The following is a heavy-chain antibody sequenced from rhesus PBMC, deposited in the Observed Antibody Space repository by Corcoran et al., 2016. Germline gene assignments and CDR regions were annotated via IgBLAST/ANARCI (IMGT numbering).Heavy chain of an antibody. Sequence: QVQLQESGPGLVKPSETLSLTCAVSGGSFSGYYLGWILQPPGTGLAWIAYISGSSGGTDYNPSLKSRVTISTDTSKNQFSLKLSSVTAADTAVYYCARHYEDDYGYYYSGGFDYWGQGVLVTVSS. CDR2: ISGSSGGT. V-gene: IGHV4-165*01. J-gene: IGHJ4*01. CDR3: ARHYEDDYGYYYSGGFDY. D-gene: IGHD3-9*01. CDR1: GGSFSGYY.